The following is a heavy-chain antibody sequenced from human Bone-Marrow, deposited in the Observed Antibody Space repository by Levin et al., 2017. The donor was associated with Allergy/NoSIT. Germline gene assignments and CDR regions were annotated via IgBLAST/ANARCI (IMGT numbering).Heavy chain of an antibody. J-gene: IGHJ4*02. V-gene: IGHV3-9*01. CDR3: AKTFYSSSSSGYFDY. CDR2: INWDGSSI. D-gene: IGHD6-6*01. Sequence: SLKISCAASGFTFDDYAMHWVRQTPGKGLEWVSRINWDGSSIVYADSVKGRFTISRDNAKNSLYLQMNNLRAEDTALYYCAKTFYSSSSSGYFDYWGQGTLVTVSS. CDR1: GFTFDDYA.